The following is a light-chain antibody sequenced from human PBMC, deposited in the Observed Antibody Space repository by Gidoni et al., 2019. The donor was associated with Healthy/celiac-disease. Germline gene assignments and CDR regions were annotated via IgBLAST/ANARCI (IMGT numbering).Light chain of an antibody. V-gene: IGKV4-1*01. CDR3: QQYYSTPYT. CDR2: WAS. Sequence: DTVMTQSPHPLAVSLGERATINCKSSQSVLYSSNNKNYLAWYQQKPGQPPKLLIYWASTRESGVPDRFSGSGSGTDFTLTISSLQAEDVAVYYCQQYYSTPYTFGQGTKLEIK. J-gene: IGKJ2*01. CDR1: QSVLYSSNNKNY.